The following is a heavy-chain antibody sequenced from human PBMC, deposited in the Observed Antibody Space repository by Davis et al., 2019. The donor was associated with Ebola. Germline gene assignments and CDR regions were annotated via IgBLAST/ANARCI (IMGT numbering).Heavy chain of an antibody. Sequence: KVSCKVYGYNFPTYWIGWVRQMPGKGLEWMGIIYAGDSDTRYSPSFEGQVTISVDRSITTAYLQWRSLRASDTAIYYCARQESLYGSSDYWGQGTLVTVSS. CDR1: GYNFPTYW. V-gene: IGHV5-51*01. CDR2: IYAGDSDT. J-gene: IGHJ4*02. D-gene: IGHD3-22*01. CDR3: ARQESLYGSSDY.